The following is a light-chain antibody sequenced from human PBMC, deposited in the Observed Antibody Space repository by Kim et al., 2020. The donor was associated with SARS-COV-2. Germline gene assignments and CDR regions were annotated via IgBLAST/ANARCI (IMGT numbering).Light chain of an antibody. V-gene: IGKV3-20*01. CDR2: GTS. CDR3: QQHGSSPPWT. Sequence: SPGERATLSCRASQRVSNNSLAWYQQKPGQAPRLVVYGTSSRATGIPDRFSGSGSGTDFTLSIQRLEPEDSAVYFCQQHGSSPPWTFGQGTKLEI. J-gene: IGKJ2*01. CDR1: QRVSNNS.